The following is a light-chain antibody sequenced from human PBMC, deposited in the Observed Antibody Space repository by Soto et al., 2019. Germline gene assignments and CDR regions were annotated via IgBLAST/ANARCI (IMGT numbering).Light chain of an antibody. Sequence: DIQMTQSPSYVSASVGDRVTITCRASQVISSWVAWYQQQPGKVPKLLIYAASYLQSGVPSRFSGSGSGSEFTLTINSLQPEDSGTYYCQQANSFPYTFGQGTKLEIK. J-gene: IGKJ2*01. CDR2: AAS. V-gene: IGKV1D-12*01. CDR1: QVISSW. CDR3: QQANSFPYT.